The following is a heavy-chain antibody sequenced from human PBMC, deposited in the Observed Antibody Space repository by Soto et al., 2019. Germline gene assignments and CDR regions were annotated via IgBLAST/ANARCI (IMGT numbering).Heavy chain of an antibody. J-gene: IGHJ6*02. CDR2: IWYDGSNK. Sequence: PGGFLRLSCAASGFTFSSYGMHWVRQAPGKGLERVAVIWYDGSNKYYADYVKGRFTISRDNSKNTLYLQMNSLRAEDTAVYYCARDLLLYDYYYYGMDVWGQGT. CDR1: GFTFSSYG. D-gene: IGHD2-15*01. V-gene: IGHV3-33*01. CDR3: ARDLLLYDYYYYGMDV.